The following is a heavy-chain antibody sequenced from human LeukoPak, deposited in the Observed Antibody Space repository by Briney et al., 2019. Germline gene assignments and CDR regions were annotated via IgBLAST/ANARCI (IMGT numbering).Heavy chain of an antibody. Sequence: GGSLRLSCAASGFTFSSYEMNWVRQAPGKGLEWVSYISSSGSTIYYADSVKGRFTISRDNAKNSLYLQMNSLRAEDTAAYYCARDLGGNSAAWWGQGTLVTVSS. J-gene: IGHJ4*02. CDR3: ARDLGGNSAAW. V-gene: IGHV3-48*03. CDR2: ISSSGSTI. CDR1: GFTFSSYE. D-gene: IGHD4-23*01.